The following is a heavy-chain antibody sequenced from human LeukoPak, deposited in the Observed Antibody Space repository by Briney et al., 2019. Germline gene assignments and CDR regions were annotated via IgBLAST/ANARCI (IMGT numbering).Heavy chain of an antibody. CDR3: ARVHRPPSVRGVILILFDI. D-gene: IGHD3-10*01. V-gene: IGHV3-53*01. CDR2: IYSGGST. Sequence: GGSLRLSCAASGFTVSTNYMSCVRQAPGKGLEWVSAIYSGGSTYYADSVKGRFTISRDNSKNTPYLQMTSLRAEDTALYYCARVHRPPSVRGVILILFDIWGQGTMVTGSS. CDR1: GFTVSTNY. J-gene: IGHJ3*02.